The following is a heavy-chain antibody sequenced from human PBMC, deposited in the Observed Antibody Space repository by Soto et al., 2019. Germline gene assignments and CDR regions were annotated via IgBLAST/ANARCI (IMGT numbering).Heavy chain of an antibody. Sequence: QVQLVQSGGEVKKPGASVKLSCTASGYTFTSYGITWVRQAPGQGLEWMGWISAYNGKTNYAQNVQGRVTMTTDTSTRTAYMDLRSLRSDDTAVYYSARGGDVNYSHGMDVWGQGTTVTVSS. D-gene: IGHD5-12*01. V-gene: IGHV1-18*01. CDR2: ISAYNGKT. CDR3: ARGGDVNYSHGMDV. CDR1: GYTFTSYG. J-gene: IGHJ6*02.